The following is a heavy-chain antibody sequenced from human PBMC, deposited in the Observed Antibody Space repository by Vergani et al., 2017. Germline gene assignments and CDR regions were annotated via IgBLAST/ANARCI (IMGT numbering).Heavy chain of an antibody. D-gene: IGHD1-26*01. V-gene: IGHV1-18*01. J-gene: IGHJ6*03. CDR2: ISGNRGNT. CDR3: TTMGRSGRFPAYHYYMDV. Sequence: QVQVVQSGAEVKKSGASVKVSCKTSGYTFSNYYMHWVRQAPGQGLEWMGWISGNRGNTYYGQKFQGRVTMTTDTAANTAYMDLRSLKSDDTATYYCTTMGRSGRFPAYHYYMDVWGKGTAVTVSS. CDR1: GYTFSNYY.